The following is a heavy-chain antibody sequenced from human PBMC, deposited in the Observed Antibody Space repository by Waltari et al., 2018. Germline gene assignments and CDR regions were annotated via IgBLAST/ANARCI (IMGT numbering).Heavy chain of an antibody. CDR3: STGGGTSDY. J-gene: IGHJ4*02. D-gene: IGHD3-10*01. Sequence: EVQLVESGGGLVEPGGSLRLSCAASGFTFSDAWMAWIRQAPGKGEVWVGRIRRKADGETMDYAAPVKGRFSSSRDDARATLYLQMNSLKIEDAGVYFCSTGGGTSDYWGQGTLVTVSS. V-gene: IGHV3-15*01. CDR1: GFTFSDAW. CDR2: IRRKADGETM.